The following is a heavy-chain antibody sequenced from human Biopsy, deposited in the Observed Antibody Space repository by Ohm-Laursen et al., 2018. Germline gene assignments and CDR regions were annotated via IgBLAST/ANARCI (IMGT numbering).Heavy chain of an antibody. CDR3: ARGEAARVNDNYRYRLDH. D-gene: IGHD6-6*01. J-gene: IGHJ6*02. Sequence: GSSVKVSCKASGDNLRSYGISWVRQAPGQGLEWMGGIMPAFGVVNYGQNFEGRVTIDADDSTTTVDLSSLTSEDTAVYYCARGEAARVNDNYRYRLDHWGQGTTVVVSS. CDR1: GDNLRSYG. CDR2: IMPAFGVV. V-gene: IGHV1-69*01.